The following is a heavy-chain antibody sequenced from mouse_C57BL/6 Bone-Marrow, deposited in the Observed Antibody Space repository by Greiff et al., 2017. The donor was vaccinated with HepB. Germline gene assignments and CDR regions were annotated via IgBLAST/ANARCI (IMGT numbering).Heavy chain of an antibody. CDR3: ASLYDYDVAWFAY. Sequence: DVKLQESGPGLVKPSQSLSLTCSVTGYSITSGYYWNWIRQFPGNKLEWMGYISYDGSNNYNPSLKNRISITRDTSKNQFFLKLNSVTTEDTATYYCASLYDYDVAWFAYWGQGTLVTVSA. J-gene: IGHJ3*01. V-gene: IGHV3-6*01. CDR1: GYSITSGYY. CDR2: ISYDGSN. D-gene: IGHD2-4*01.